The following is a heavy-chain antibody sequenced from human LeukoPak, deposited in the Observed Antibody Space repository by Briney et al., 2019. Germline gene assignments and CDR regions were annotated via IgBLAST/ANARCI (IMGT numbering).Heavy chain of an antibody. D-gene: IGHD2-8*02. J-gene: IGHJ3*02. CDR1: GFTFSSYW. V-gene: IGHV3-7*01. CDR2: IKQDGTEK. Sequence: GGSLRLSCAASGFTFSSYWVTWVRQAPGKGLEWVANIKQDGTEKYYVDSVRGRFTISRDNAKNSLYLQMHSLRAEDTAVYYCARVNTGAFDIWGQGTMVTVSS. CDR3: ARVNTGAFDI.